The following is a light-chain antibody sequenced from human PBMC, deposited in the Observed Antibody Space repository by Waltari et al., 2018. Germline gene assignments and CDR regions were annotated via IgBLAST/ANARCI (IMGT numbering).Light chain of an antibody. CDR1: QSISCY. Sequence: DIQMTQSPSSLSASVGDRVTITCLSSQSISCYLNWYQQKPGKAPKLLIYAASSLQSGVQSRFSGRGSGTYFTLTISSLQPEDFATYYCQQSYSTPITFGQGTRLEIK. CDR3: QQSYSTPIT. V-gene: IGKV1-39*01. CDR2: AAS. J-gene: IGKJ5*01.